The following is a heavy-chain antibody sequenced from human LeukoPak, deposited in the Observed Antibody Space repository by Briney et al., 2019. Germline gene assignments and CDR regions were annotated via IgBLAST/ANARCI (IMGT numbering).Heavy chain of an antibody. J-gene: IGHJ2*01. CDR2: IYPDGST. Sequence: SETLSLTCTVSDDSISNHYWSWVRPLHGKGLERIGYIYPDGSTVYSSSLKCRVTMSLDTSKNLFSLNLNSVTAADTALCFSARHRRQAIRWYFDLWGRGTLVTVSS. CDR1: DDSISNHY. D-gene: IGHD3-3*01. CDR3: ARHRRQAIRWYFDL. V-gene: IGHV4-4*09.